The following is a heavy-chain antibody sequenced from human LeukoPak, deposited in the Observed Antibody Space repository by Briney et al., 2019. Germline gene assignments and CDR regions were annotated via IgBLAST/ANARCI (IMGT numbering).Heavy chain of an antibody. CDR1: GFTFTSYT. D-gene: IGHD2-8*01. V-gene: IGHV3-23*01. J-gene: IGHJ4*02. Sequence: PGGSLRLSCAASGFTFTSYTMHWVRRAPGKGLEWVSAISGSGGSTYYADSVKGRFTISRDNSKNTLYLQMNSLRAEDTAVYYCAKDSGYCTNGVCYFDYWGQGTLVTVSS. CDR2: ISGSGGST. CDR3: AKDSGYCTNGVCYFDY.